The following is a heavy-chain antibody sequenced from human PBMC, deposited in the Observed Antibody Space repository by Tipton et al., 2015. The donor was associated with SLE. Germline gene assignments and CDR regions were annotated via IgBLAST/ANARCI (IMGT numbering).Heavy chain of an antibody. CDR3: TRSYGGTSLKNY. J-gene: IGHJ4*02. CDR2: IRSKAYGGTT. CDR1: GFTFGDYA. V-gene: IGHV3-49*04. Sequence: SLRLSCTASGFTFGDYAMSWVRQAPGKGLEWVGFIRSKAYGGTTEYAASVKGRFTISRDDSKSIAYPQMNSLKTEDTAVYYCTRSYGGTSLKNYWGQGTLFTVSS. D-gene: IGHD2-2*01.